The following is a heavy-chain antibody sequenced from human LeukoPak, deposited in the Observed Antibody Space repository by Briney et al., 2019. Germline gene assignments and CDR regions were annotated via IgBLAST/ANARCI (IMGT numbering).Heavy chain of an antibody. Sequence: SETLSLTCTVSGGSISSYYWSWIRQPPGKGLEWIGSIYYSGSTYYNPSLKSRVTISVDTSKNQFSLKLSSVTAADTAVYYCARRIAAAVLWYFDLWGRGTLVTVSS. J-gene: IGHJ2*01. D-gene: IGHD6-13*01. CDR2: IYYSGST. CDR3: ARRIAAAVLWYFDL. V-gene: IGHV4-59*05. CDR1: GGSISSYY.